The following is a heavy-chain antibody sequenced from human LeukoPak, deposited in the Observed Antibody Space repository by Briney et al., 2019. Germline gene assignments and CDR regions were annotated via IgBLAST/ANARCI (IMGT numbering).Heavy chain of an antibody. CDR1: GGSTSSYY. Sequence: SETLSLTCTVSGGSTSSYYWSWIRQPAGKGLEWIGRIYTSGSTNYNPSLKSRVTMSVDTSKNQFSLKLSSVTAADTAVYYCARVPHYYGSGSYSYQDAFDIWGQGTMVTVSS. D-gene: IGHD3-10*01. J-gene: IGHJ3*02. V-gene: IGHV4-4*07. CDR2: IYTSGST. CDR3: ARVPHYYGSGSYSYQDAFDI.